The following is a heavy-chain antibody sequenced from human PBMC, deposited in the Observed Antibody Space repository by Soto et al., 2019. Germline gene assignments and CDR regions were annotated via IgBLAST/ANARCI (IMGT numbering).Heavy chain of an antibody. V-gene: IGHV3-33*01. CDR1: GFTFSSYG. Sequence: GSLRLSCAASGFTFSSYGMHWVRQAPGKGLEWVAVIWYDGSNKYYADSVKGRFTISRDNSKNTLYLQMNSLRAEDTAVYYCAREVTAVVPAAIYYYGMDVWGQGTTVTVSS. J-gene: IGHJ6*02. CDR3: AREVTAVVPAAIYYYGMDV. D-gene: IGHD2-2*01. CDR2: IWYDGSNK.